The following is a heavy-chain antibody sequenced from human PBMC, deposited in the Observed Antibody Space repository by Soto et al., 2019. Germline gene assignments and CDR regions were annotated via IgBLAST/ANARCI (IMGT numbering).Heavy chain of an antibody. CDR3: AKSSSDYDFWSGYYDLWFDY. J-gene: IGHJ4*02. Sequence: PGGSLRLSCAASGFTFSSYAMSWVRQAPRKGLEWVSAISGSGGSTYYADSVKGRFTISRDNSKNTLYLQMNSLRAEDTAVYYCAKSSSDYDFWSGYYDLWFDYWGQGTLVTVSS. D-gene: IGHD3-3*01. CDR1: GFTFSSYA. V-gene: IGHV3-23*01. CDR2: ISGSGGST.